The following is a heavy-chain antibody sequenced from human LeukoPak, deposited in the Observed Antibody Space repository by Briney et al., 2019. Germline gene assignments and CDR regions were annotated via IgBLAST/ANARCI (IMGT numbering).Heavy chain of an antibody. D-gene: IGHD3-22*01. J-gene: IGHJ4*02. Sequence: PSETLSLTCTVPGGSISSYYWSWIRQPPGKGLERIGYVFHSGSNNYNPSLKSRVTISVDTSKNQFSLKLTSVSAAETAVYYCARDSSGYYRIDYGGQGTLVTVSS. CDR1: GGSISSYY. CDR2: VFHSGSN. CDR3: ARDSSGYYRIDY. V-gene: IGHV4-59*08.